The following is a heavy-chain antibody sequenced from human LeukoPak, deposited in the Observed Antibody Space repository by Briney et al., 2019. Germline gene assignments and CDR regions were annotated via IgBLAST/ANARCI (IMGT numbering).Heavy chain of an antibody. CDR2: FYPRYSDT. D-gene: IGHD5-18*01. V-gene: IGHV5-51*01. Sequence: MPGXGXXWMGIFYPRYSDTRYSPSFQGQVTISPDKSISTAYLQWSSLKASDTAMYYCARTGYTYGYIDYWGQGTLVTVSS. CDR3: ARTGYTYGYIDY. J-gene: IGHJ4*02.